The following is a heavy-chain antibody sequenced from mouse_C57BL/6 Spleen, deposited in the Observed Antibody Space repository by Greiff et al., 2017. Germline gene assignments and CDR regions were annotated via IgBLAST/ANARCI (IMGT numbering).Heavy chain of an antibody. CDR1: GYTFTSYW. D-gene: IGHD1-2*01. J-gene: IGHJ2*01. CDR2: INPSNGGT. V-gene: IGHV1-53*01. Sequence: VQLQQPGTELVKPGASVKLSCTASGYTFTSYWMPWVKQRPGQGLEWIGNINPSNGGTNYNEKFKSKATLTVDKSSSTAYMQLSSLTSEDSAVYYCARSLRPYYFDYWGQGTTLTVSS. CDR3: ARSLRPYYFDY.